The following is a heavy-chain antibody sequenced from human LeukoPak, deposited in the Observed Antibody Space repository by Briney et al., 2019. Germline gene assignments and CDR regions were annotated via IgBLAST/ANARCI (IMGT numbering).Heavy chain of an antibody. CDR3: ARVSRRYCSSTSCYTLQY. J-gene: IGHJ4*02. CDR1: GFTFGGLG. Sequence: GGPCSFSGAGPGFTFGGLGWNGVARAQGKGWGGGAVLGYVGSNKYYADSVKGRFTISRDNSKNTLYLQMNSLRAEDTAVYYCARVSRRYCSSTSCYTLQYWGQGTLVTVSS. D-gene: IGHD2-2*02. CDR2: LGYVGSNK. V-gene: IGHV3-33*01.